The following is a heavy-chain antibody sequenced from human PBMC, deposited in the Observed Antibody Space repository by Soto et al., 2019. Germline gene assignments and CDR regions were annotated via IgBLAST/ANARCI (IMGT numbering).Heavy chain of an antibody. CDR2: ISSSGSTI. J-gene: IGHJ2*01. CDR1: GFTFSDYY. Sequence: GGSLRLSCAASGFTFSDYYMSWIRQAPGKGLEWVSYISSSGSTIYYADSVKGRFTISRDNAKNSLYLQMNSLRAEDTAVYYCARDASVDYDFWSGYYTLGYFDLWGRGTLVTISS. V-gene: IGHV3-11*01. D-gene: IGHD3-3*01. CDR3: ARDASVDYDFWSGYYTLGYFDL.